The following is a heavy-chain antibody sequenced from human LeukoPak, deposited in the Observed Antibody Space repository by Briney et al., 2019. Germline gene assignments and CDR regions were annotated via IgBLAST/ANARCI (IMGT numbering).Heavy chain of an antibody. CDR3: PKDRLYLGYFDN. V-gene: IGHV3-23*01. Sequence: GESLRLSCAASGFTFDTYAMSWVRQAPGKGLEWVSGTTGDGHSTYYADSVKGRFIISRDNSKNTLYLQIHNLRVEDTALYYCPKDRLYLGYFDNWGQGTLVTVSS. CDR2: TTGDGHST. D-gene: IGHD2/OR15-2a*01. J-gene: IGHJ4*02. CDR1: GFTFDTYA.